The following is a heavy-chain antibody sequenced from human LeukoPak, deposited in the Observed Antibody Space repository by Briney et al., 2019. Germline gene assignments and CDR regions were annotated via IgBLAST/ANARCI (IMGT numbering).Heavy chain of an antibody. CDR3: ARKAPHDSSGWYFDL. CDR1: GGTFSSYG. Sequence: ASVKVSCKASGGTFSSYGISWVRQAPGQGLEWMGRIIPILGIESYAQKFQGRVTMTRDTPMNTLYMEVSSLRSEDTAVYYCARKAPHDSSGWYFDLWGRGTLVTVSS. J-gene: IGHJ2*01. V-gene: IGHV1-69*04. D-gene: IGHD3-22*01. CDR2: IIPILGIE.